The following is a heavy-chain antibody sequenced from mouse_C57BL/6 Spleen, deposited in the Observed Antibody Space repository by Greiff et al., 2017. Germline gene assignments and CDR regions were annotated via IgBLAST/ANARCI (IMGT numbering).Heavy chain of an antibody. Sequence: EVQLQESGGGLVKPGGSLKLSCAASGFTFSDYGMHWVRQAPEKGLEWVAYISSGSSTIYYADTVKGRFTISRDNTKNTLFLQMTSLRSEDNAVYYCAWYFEVWGTGTTVTVAS. CDR2: ISSGSSTI. CDR3: AWYFEV. J-gene: IGHJ1*03. V-gene: IGHV5-17*01. CDR1: GFTFSDYG.